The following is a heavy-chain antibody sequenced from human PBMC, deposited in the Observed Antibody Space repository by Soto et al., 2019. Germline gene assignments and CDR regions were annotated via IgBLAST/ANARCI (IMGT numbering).Heavy chain of an antibody. D-gene: IGHD3-16*02. CDR3: TTDDYVWGSYRSYFDY. V-gene: IGHV3-15*07. J-gene: IGHJ4*02. CDR1: GFTFSNAW. Sequence: EVQLVESGGGLVKPGGSLRLSCAASGFTFSNAWMNWVRQAPGKGLEWVGRIKSKTDGGTTDYAAPVKGRITISRDDSKNTLDPKMNSLKTEDTAVYYCTTDDYVWGSYRSYFDYWGQGTLVTVSS. CDR2: IKSKTDGGTT.